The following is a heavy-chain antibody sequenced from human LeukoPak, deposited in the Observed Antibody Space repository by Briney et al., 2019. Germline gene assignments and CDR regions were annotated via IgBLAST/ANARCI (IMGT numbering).Heavy chain of an antibody. CDR2: ISSSSSYI. Sequence: GGSLRLSCAASGFTFSSYSMNWVRQAPGKGLEWVSSISSSSSYIYYADSVKGRFTISRDNAKNSLYLQMNSLRAEDTAVYYCARATSGGISFDYWGQGTLVTASS. D-gene: IGHD1-26*01. CDR1: GFTFSSYS. V-gene: IGHV3-21*01. J-gene: IGHJ4*02. CDR3: ARATSGGISFDY.